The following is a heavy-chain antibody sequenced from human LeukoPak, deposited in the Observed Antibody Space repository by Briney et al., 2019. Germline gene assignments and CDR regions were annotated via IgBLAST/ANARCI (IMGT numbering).Heavy chain of an antibody. V-gene: IGHV1-8*01. J-gene: IGHJ3*02. Sequence: ASVKVSCKASGYPFRSHDINWVRQAPGQGLEWLGWMNPNSGNTGYAPKFQGRVTMTRVTSINTAYMELTSLRSEDTAVYLCVRGDLPTTVLNDPFNIWGQGTMVTVSS. CDR1: GYPFRSHD. CDR3: VRGDLPTTVLNDPFNI. CDR2: MNPNSGNT. D-gene: IGHD4-11*01.